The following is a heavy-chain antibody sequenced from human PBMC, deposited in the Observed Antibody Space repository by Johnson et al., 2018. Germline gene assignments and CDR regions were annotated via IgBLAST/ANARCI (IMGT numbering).Heavy chain of an antibody. V-gene: IGHV3-7*03. CDR1: GFTFTTYW. J-gene: IGHJ3*02. CDR3: VRYMKEGFLDI. D-gene: IGHD2-15*01. CDR2: INQDGSVK. Sequence: VQLVQSGGGLVQPGGSLRLSCAVSGFTFTTYWMSWVRQAPGKGLEWVANINQDGSVKYYVNSGKGRFTTSKDNAKSSVSFQMNSLKTEDTAVYYCVRYMKEGFLDIWGQGTMVTVSS.